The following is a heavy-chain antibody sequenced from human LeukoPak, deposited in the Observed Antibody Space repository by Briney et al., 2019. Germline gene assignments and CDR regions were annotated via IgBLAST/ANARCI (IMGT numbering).Heavy chain of an antibody. Sequence: ASANVSCKASGYTFTIYDINWVRQATGQGLEWMGWMNPNSGNTGYAQKFQGRVTMTRNTSISTAYMELSSLRSEDTAVYYCARGGTDYDFWSGPIAPRNYYYYYGMDVWGQGTTVTVSS. D-gene: IGHD3-3*01. CDR2: MNPNSGNT. CDR1: GYTFTIYD. CDR3: ARGGTDYDFWSGPIAPRNYYYYYGMDV. J-gene: IGHJ6*02. V-gene: IGHV1-8*01.